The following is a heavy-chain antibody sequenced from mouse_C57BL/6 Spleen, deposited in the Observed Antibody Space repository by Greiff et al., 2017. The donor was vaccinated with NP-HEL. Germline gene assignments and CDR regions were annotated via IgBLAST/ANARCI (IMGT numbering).Heavy chain of an antibody. CDR1: GYSITSDY. Sequence: DVKLVESGPGLAKPSQTLSLTCSVTGYSITSDYWNWIRKFPGNKLEYMGYISYSGSTYYNPSLKSRISITRDTSKNQYYLQLNSVTTEDTATYYCARSPWIYGSSYWYFDVWGTGTTVTVSS. V-gene: IGHV3-8*01. D-gene: IGHD1-1*01. CDR2: ISYSGST. CDR3: ARSPWIYGSSYWYFDV. J-gene: IGHJ1*03.